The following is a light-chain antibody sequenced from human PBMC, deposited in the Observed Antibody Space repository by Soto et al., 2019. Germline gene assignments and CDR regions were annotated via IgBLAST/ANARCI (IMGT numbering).Light chain of an antibody. CDR2: DVS. CDR1: SSDVGGYNY. Sequence: QSVLTQPASVSGSPGQSITISCTGTSSDVGGYNYVSWYQHHPGKAPKLMIYDVSNRPSGVSNRFSGSKSGNTASLTISGLQAEDEADYYCNSYTSTSTSSVFGTGTKVTVL. CDR3: NSYTSTSTSSV. V-gene: IGLV2-14*03. J-gene: IGLJ1*01.